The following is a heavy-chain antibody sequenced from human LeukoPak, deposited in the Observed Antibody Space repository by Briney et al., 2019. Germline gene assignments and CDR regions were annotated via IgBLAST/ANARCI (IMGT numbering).Heavy chain of an antibody. CDR1: GGTFSSYA. Sequence: SVKVSCKASGGTFSSYAISWVRQAPGQGLEWMGGIIPIFGTANYAQKFQGRVTITADESTSTAYMELSSLRSEDTAIYYCATYRQVLLPFESWGQGTLVTVSS. J-gene: IGHJ4*02. CDR2: IIPIFGTA. V-gene: IGHV1-69*13. CDR3: ATYRQVLLPFES. D-gene: IGHD2-8*02.